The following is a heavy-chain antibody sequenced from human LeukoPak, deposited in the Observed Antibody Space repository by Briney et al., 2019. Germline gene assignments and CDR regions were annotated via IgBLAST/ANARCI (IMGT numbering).Heavy chain of an antibody. CDR1: GFTFSSYA. CDR3: AKSLVDPTGGLTFDY. D-gene: IGHD1-26*01. CDR2: ISGSGGST. Sequence: GGSLRLSCAASGFTFSSYAMSWVRQAPGKGLEWVSAISGSGGSTYYADSVKGRFTISRDNSKNTLYLQMNSLRAEDTAVYYCAKSLVDPTGGLTFDYWGQGTLVTVSS. J-gene: IGHJ4*02. V-gene: IGHV3-23*01.